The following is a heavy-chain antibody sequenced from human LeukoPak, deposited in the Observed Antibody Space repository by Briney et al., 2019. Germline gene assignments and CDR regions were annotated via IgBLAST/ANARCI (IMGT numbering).Heavy chain of an antibody. D-gene: IGHD6-19*01. J-gene: IGHJ5*02. CDR1: GGTFSSYA. CDR2: IIPIFGTA. CDR3: ARDYSSGWGNWFDP. V-gene: IGHV1-69*06. Sequence: SVKVSCKASGGTFSSYAISWVRLAPGQGLGWMGGIIPIFGTANYAQKFQGRVTITADKSTSTAYMELSSLRSEDTAVYYCARDYSSGWGNWFDPWGQGTLVTVSS.